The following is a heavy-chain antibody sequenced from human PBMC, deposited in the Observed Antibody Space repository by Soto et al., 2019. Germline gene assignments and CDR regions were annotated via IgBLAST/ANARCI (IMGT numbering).Heavy chain of an antibody. J-gene: IGHJ4*02. CDR2: IYYSGST. D-gene: IGHD6-19*01. CDR3: AGRGYSSGWGSFDY. V-gene: IGHV4-39*01. CDR1: GGSISSSSYY. Sequence: SETLSLTCTVSGGSISSSSYYWGWIRQPPGKGLEWIGSIYYSGSTYYNPSLKSRVTISVDTSKNQFSLKLSSVTAADTAVYYCAGRGYSSGWGSFDYWGQGTLVTVSS.